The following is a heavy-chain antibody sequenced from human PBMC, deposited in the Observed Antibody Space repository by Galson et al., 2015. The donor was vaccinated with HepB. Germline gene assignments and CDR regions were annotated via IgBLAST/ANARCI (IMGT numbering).Heavy chain of an antibody. CDR3: ARCTRGGRHDY. J-gene: IGHJ4*02. CDR2: IYGGGTT. D-gene: IGHD2-8*02. CDR1: GLPVNRNY. V-gene: IGHV3-53*01. Sequence: SLRLSCAASGLPVNRNYMSWVRQAPGKGLEWVSVIYGGGTTYYADSVKGRFTISRDSSKNTLFLQMNSLRAEDTAVYYCARCTRGGRHDYWGQGTLVTVSS.